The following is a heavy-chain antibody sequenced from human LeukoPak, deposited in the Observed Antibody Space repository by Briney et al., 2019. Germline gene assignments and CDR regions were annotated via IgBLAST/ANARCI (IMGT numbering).Heavy chain of an antibody. D-gene: IGHD5-12*01. CDR3: ARDASGSNNWFDP. V-gene: IGHV3-9*01. CDR1: GFTFDDYA. CDR2: ISWNSGSI. J-gene: IGHJ5*02. Sequence: GGSLRLSCAASGFTFDDYAMHWVRQAPGKGLEWVSGISWNSGSIGYADSVKGRFTISRDNAKNSLFLQMNSLRAEDTAVYYCARDASGSNNWFDPWGQGTLVTVSS.